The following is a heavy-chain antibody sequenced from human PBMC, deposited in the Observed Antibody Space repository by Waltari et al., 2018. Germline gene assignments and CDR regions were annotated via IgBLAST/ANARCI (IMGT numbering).Heavy chain of an antibody. Sequence: QVQLVQSGAEVKKPGSSVKVSCKASGGTFSSYAISWVRQAPGQGLEWMGVFIPIFGTANSAQKFQGRVTITADESTSTAYMELSSLRSEDTAVYYCARPYSGSYYYFDYWGQGTLVTVSS. V-gene: IGHV1-69*12. J-gene: IGHJ4*02. D-gene: IGHD1-26*01. CDR1: GGTFSSYA. CDR3: ARPYSGSYYYFDY. CDR2: FIPIFGTA.